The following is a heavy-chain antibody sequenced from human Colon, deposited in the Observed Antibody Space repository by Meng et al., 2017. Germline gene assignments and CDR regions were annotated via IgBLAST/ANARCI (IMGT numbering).Heavy chain of an antibody. Sequence: VGSGGEPLKRGESLSLSGAASGFTFSSYSMHWVSQATGKGLEWVSSISTRSSYIYYADSVEGRFTISRDNAKDSLFLQMNSLRAEDTAVYYCARGSAAPALGGFFYFWGQGILVTVSS. V-gene: IGHV3-21*01. D-gene: IGHD6-13*01. J-gene: IGHJ4*02. CDR2: ISTRSSYI. CDR3: ARGSAAPALGGFFYF. CDR1: GFTFSSYS.